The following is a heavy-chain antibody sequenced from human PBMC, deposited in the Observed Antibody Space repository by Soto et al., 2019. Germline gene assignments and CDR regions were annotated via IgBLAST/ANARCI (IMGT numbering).Heavy chain of an antibody. J-gene: IGHJ4*02. Sequence: QVHLVESGGGVVQPGRSLRLSCAASGFTFSSYGMHWVRQAPGKGLEWVAVIWYDGSNKYYADSVKGRFTISRDNSKNTLYLQMNSLRAEDTAVYYCARDIVGATKGIFDYWGQGTLVTVSS. V-gene: IGHV3-33*01. D-gene: IGHD1-26*01. CDR1: GFTFSSYG. CDR2: IWYDGSNK. CDR3: ARDIVGATKGIFDY.